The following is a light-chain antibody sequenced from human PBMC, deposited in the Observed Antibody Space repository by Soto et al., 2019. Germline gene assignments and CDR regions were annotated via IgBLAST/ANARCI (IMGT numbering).Light chain of an antibody. CDR1: SSDVGAYNY. CDR3: CSFTSITNYV. J-gene: IGLJ1*01. CDR2: EVS. Sequence: QSVLAQPASVSGSLGQSITISCTGASSDVGAYNYVSWYQQQPGKAPKLMISEVSNRPSGVSNRFSGSKSGNTASLIISGLPAEDEADYYCCSFTSITNYVFGNGTKVTVL. V-gene: IGLV2-14*01.